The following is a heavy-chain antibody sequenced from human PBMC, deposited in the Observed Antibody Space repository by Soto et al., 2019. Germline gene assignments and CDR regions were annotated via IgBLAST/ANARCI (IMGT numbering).Heavy chain of an antibody. V-gene: IGHV3-21*01. CDR3: ARDALAGYSGSYRFDY. CDR1: GFTFSSYS. J-gene: IGHJ4*02. D-gene: IGHD1-26*01. Sequence: PGGSLRLSCAASGFTFSSYSMNWVRQAPGKGLEWVSSISSSSSYIYYADSVKGRFTISRDNAKNSLYLQMNSLRAEDTAVYYCARDALAGYSGSYRFDYWGQGTLVTVSS. CDR2: ISSSSSYI.